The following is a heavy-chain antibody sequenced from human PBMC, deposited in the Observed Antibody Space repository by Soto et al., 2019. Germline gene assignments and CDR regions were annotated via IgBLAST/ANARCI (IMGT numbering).Heavy chain of an antibody. Sequence: SETLSLTCIVSGAFIRGSSYFWGWIRQPPGKGLEWIANIDHRGTTYDKTSLKGRFPVSVYTSKSQFSLKLSSVNAGDTATYYCATGWGVCDPYSCQSAFGHWGQVTLVTVAS. J-gene: IGHJ4*02. CDR3: ATGWGVCDPYSCQSAFGH. CDR1: GAFIRGSSYF. D-gene: IGHD3-10*01. V-gene: IGHV4-39*01. CDR2: IDHRGTT.